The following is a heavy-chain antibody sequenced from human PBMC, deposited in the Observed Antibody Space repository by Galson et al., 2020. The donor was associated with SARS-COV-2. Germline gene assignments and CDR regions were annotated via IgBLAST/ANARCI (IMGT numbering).Heavy chain of an antibody. CDR2: IYHSGST. CDR1: GGSISSSNW. V-gene: IGHV4-4*02. CDR3: ARGVESYYYDSSGYSN. Sequence: LETLSLTCAVSGGSISSSNWWSWVRQPPGKGLEWIGEIYHSGSTNYNPSLKSRVTISVDKSKNQFSLKLSSVTAADTAVYYCARGVESYYYDSSGYSNWGQGTLVTVSS. D-gene: IGHD3-22*01. J-gene: IGHJ4*02.